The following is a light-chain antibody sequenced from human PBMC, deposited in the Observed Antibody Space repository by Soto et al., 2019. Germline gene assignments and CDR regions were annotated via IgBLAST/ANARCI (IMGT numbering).Light chain of an antibody. CDR3: QSYDSSLSGSV. CDR1: NSNIGAGYD. CDR2: GNS. J-gene: IGLJ2*01. Sequence: QSVLTQPPSVSGAPGQRVTISCTGSNSNIGAGYDVHWYQQLPGTAPKFLIYGNSNRPSGVPDRFSGSKSGTSASLAITGLQAEDEADYYCQSYDSSLSGSVFGGGTKVTVL. V-gene: IGLV1-40*01.